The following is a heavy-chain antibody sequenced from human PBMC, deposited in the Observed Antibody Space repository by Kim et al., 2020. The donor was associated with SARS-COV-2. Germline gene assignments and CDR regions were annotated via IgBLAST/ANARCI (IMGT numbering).Heavy chain of an antibody. J-gene: IGHJ5*02. CDR3: ARGAGVPAASHWFDP. V-gene: IGHV4-31*03. CDR1: GGSISSGGYY. D-gene: IGHD2-2*01. Sequence: SETLSLTCTVSGGSISSGGYYWGWIRQHPGKGLEWIGYIYYSGSTYYNPSLKSRVTISVDTSKNQFSLKLSSVTAADTAVYYCARGAGVPAASHWFDPWGQGTLVTVSS. CDR2: IYYSGST.